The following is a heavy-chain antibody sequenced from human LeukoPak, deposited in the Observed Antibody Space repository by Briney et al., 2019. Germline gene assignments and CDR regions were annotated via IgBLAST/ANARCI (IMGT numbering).Heavy chain of an antibody. Sequence: GASVKVSCKASGYTFTGYYMHWMRQAPGQGLEWMGWINPNSGGTNYAQKFQGRVTMTRDTSISTAYMELSRLRSDDTAVYYCARDGRGGSFNPYYFDYWGQGTLVTVSS. V-gene: IGHV1-2*02. CDR1: GYTFTGYY. CDR2: INPNSGGT. D-gene: IGHD1-26*01. J-gene: IGHJ4*02. CDR3: ARDGRGGSFNPYYFDY.